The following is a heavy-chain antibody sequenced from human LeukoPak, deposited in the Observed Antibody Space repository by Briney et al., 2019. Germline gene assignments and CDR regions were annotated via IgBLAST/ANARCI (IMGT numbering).Heavy chain of an antibody. CDR2: ISSSGSTI. CDR1: GFTFSSYE. D-gene: IGHD6-19*01. V-gene: IGHV3-48*03. J-gene: IGHJ6*04. CDR3: ASAEAGYYYYYGMDV. Sequence: GGSLRLSCAASGFTFSSYEMNWVRQAPGKGLGWVSYISSSGSTIYYADSVKGRFTISRDNAKNSLYLQMNSLRAEDTAVYYCASAEAGYYYYYGMDVWGKGTTVTVSS.